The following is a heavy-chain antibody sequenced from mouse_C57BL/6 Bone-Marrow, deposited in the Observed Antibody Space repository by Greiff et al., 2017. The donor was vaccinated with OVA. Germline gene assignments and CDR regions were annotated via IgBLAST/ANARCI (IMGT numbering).Heavy chain of an antibody. Sequence: VQLQQSGAELARPGASVKMSCKASGYTFTSYTMHWVKQRPGQGLEWIGYINPSSGYTKYNQKFQDKATLTADKSSSTAYMQLSSLTSEDSAVYYCARLFYYGNPYYFDYWGQGTTLTVSS. CDR1: GYTFTSYT. CDR2: INPSSGYT. J-gene: IGHJ2*01. CDR3: ARLFYYGNPYYFDY. D-gene: IGHD2-1*01. V-gene: IGHV1-4*01.